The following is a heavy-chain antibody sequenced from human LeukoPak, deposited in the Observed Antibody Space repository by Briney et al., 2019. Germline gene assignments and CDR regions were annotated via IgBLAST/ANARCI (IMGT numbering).Heavy chain of an antibody. CDR3: ARPLMYYFGSETYYWFDP. CDR1: GFTFTTYW. J-gene: IGHJ5*02. CDR2: IKQDGSVK. Sequence: SGGSLRLSCEASGFTFTTYWMGWVRQAPGKGLEWVASIKQDGSVKYYVDSVKGRFTISRDNAKNSLYLQMNSLRAEDTAMYYCARPLMYYFGSETYYWFDPWGQGTLVTVSS. D-gene: IGHD3-10*01. V-gene: IGHV3-7*01.